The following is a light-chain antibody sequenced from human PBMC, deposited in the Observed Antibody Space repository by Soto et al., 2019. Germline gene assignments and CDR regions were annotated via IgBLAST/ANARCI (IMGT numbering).Light chain of an antibody. CDR3: QQRSNWPRT. CDR1: QSVRSY. J-gene: IGKJ3*01. CDR2: DAS. Sequence: IVLTQSPATLSLSPGERATLSCRASQSVRSYVAWYQQKPGQAPRLLIYDASNRATGIPARFSGSGSGTDCTLTISSLEPEDVAVYYCQQRSNWPRTLGPGTKVDIK. V-gene: IGKV3-11*01.